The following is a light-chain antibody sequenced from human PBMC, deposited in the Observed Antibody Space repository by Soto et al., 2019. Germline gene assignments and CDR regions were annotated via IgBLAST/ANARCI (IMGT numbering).Light chain of an antibody. Sequence: QSALTQPASVSGSPGQSITISCTGTSSDIGAFNYVSWYQQHPGKAPKVIIYEVSNRPSGVSNRFSGSKSGNTASLTISGLQAEDEADYYCNSYASSSAQLFGGGTQLTVL. V-gene: IGLV2-14*01. CDR3: NSYASSSAQL. CDR1: SSDIGAFNY. CDR2: EVS. J-gene: IGLJ7*01.